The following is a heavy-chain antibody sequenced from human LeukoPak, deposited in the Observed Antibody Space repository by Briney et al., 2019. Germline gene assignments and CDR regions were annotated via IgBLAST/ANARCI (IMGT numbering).Heavy chain of an antibody. V-gene: IGHV3-48*02. CDR3: ARVGPDYSDSRGQSYFAY. D-gene: IGHD3-22*01. CDR1: GFTFSSYA. Sequence: GGSLRLSCAASGFTFSSYATTWVRQAPGTGLEWVSYISSGSAIYYADSVKGRFPISRDNAKSLLYLQMNSLRDEDTAVYYGARVGPDYSDSRGQSYFAYWGRGTLVTVSS. CDR2: ISSGSAI. J-gene: IGHJ4*02.